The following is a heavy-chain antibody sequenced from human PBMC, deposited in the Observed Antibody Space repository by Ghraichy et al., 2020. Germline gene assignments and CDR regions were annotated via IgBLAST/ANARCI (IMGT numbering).Heavy chain of an antibody. D-gene: IGHD6-13*01. CDR2: INGDGSST. CDR1: GFTFSSYW. Sequence: GGSLRLSCVASGFTFSSYWMHWVRQAPGKGLVWVSHINGDGSSTSYADSVKGRFTISRDNAKITLYLQMNSLRAEDTAVYYCARELGYSSSNHYGMDVWGQGTTVTVSS. J-gene: IGHJ6*02. CDR3: ARELGYSSSNHYGMDV. V-gene: IGHV3-74*01.